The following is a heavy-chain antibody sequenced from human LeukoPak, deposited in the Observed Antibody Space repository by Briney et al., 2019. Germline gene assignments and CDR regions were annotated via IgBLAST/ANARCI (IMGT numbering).Heavy chain of an antibody. CDR3: ARDHSGYLTYYFDY. D-gene: IGHD3-22*01. CDR2: IYSGGST. CDR1: GFTVSSNY. V-gene: IGHV3-53*01. J-gene: IGHJ4*02. Sequence: GGSLRLSCAASGFTVSSNYMSWVRQAPGKGLEWVSVIYSGGSTYYADSVKGRFTISRDNSKNTLYLQTNSLRAEDTAVYYCARDHSGYLTYYFDYWGQGTLVTVSS.